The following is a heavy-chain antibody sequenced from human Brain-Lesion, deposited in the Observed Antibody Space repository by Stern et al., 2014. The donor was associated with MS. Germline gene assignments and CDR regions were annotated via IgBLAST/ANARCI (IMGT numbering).Heavy chain of an antibody. D-gene: IGHD2-2*01. Sequence: VQLVESGAEVKKPGASVKVSCKASGYTFSSYAITWVRQASGHGLEWMGWMSPYSGNTGYAQKFKGRVSMTSDPSISTVYMELTSLTSDDTAVYFCARAVRNQLLSEYWGQGTLVTVSS. CDR1: GYTFSSYA. J-gene: IGHJ4*02. CDR3: ARAVRNQLLSEY. V-gene: IGHV1-8*01. CDR2: MSPYSGNT.